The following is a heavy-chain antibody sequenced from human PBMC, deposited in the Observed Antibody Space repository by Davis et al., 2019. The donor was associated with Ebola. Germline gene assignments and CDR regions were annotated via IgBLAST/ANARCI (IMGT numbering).Heavy chain of an antibody. Sequence: GESLKISCAASGFTFSSYSMNWVRQAPGKGLEWVAVISYDGSNKYYADSVKGRFTISRDNSKNTLYLQMNSLRAEDTAVYYCAGHTSSLYWGQGTLVTVSS. V-gene: IGHV3-30*03. D-gene: IGHD1-1*01. CDR2: ISYDGSNK. J-gene: IGHJ4*02. CDR1: GFTFSSYS. CDR3: AGHTSSLY.